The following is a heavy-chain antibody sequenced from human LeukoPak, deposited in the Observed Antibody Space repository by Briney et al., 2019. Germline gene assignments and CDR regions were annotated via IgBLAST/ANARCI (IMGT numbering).Heavy chain of an antibody. CDR3: ARDSPLYYYDSSVYIVGPFDY. J-gene: IGHJ4*02. V-gene: IGHV1-69*04. CDR1: GGTFSSYA. D-gene: IGHD3-22*01. CDR2: IIPILGIA. Sequence: GASVKVSCKASGGTFSSYAISWVRQAPGQGLGWMGRIIPILGIANYAQKFQGRVTITADKSTSTAYMELSSLRSEDTAVYYCARDSPLYYYDSSVYIVGPFDYWGQGTLVTVSS.